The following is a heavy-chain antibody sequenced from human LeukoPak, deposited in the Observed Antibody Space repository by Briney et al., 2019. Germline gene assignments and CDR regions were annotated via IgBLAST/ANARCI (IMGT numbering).Heavy chain of an antibody. Sequence: GGSLRLSCAASGFTFSSYGMHWVRQAPGKGLEWVAVIWYDGSNKYYADSVKGRFTISRDNSKNTLYLQMNSLRAEDTAVYYCATSNGRSSWFVGVVGVRDNWFDPWGQGTLVTVSS. CDR3: ATSNGRSSWFVGVVGVRDNWFDP. CDR2: IWYDGSNK. CDR1: GFTFSSYG. D-gene: IGHD6-13*01. J-gene: IGHJ5*02. V-gene: IGHV3-30*02.